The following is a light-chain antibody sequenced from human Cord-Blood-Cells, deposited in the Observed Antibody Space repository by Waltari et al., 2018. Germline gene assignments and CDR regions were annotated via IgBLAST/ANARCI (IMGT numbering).Light chain of an antibody. V-gene: IGLV2-14*01. Sequence: QSALTPPAPVSGSPGQSITIPCTGPSSAVGGYNHVSWYQQHPGKAPKLMIYDVSNRPSGVSNRFSGSKSGNTASLTISGLQAEDEADYYCSSYTSSSTWVFGGGTKLTVL. CDR1: SSAVGGYNH. CDR3: SSYTSSSTWV. J-gene: IGLJ3*02. CDR2: DVS.